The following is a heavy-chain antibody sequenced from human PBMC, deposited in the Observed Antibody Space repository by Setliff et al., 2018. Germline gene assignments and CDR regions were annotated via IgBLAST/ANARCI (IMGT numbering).Heavy chain of an antibody. Sequence: GGSLRLSCVTSGFSFGDYAMNWVRQAPGKGLEWISLIRTKGNSETTEYATSVKGRFTISRDDSTSVAYLQMNSLKSADTAVYYCTRDAPFSAPQYSLWSDGAYSQYYYMDVWGKGTTVTVSS. J-gene: IGHJ6*03. D-gene: IGHD2-15*01. CDR1: GFSFGDYA. CDR3: TRDAPFSAPQYSLWSDGAYSQYYYMDV. CDR2: IRTKGNSETT. V-gene: IGHV3-49*04.